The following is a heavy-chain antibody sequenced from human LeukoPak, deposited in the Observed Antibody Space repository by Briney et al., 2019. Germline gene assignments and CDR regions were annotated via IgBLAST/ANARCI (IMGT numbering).Heavy chain of an antibody. CDR2: IYPSDSDT. J-gene: IGHJ3*02. Sequence: GESLKISCTGSGYSFTSYWIGWVRQMPGKGLEWMGIIYPSDSDTRYSPSFQGQVTISADKSISTAYLQWSSLRASDTAMYYCARRVAESYHDAFDIWGQGTMVTVSS. CDR3: ARRVAESYHDAFDI. CDR1: GYSFTSYW. D-gene: IGHD1-26*01. V-gene: IGHV5-51*01.